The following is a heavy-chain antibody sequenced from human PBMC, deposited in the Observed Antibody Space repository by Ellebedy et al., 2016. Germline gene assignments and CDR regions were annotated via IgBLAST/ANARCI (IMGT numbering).Heavy chain of an antibody. V-gene: IGHV3-20*04. CDR3: ARGRYYYDSSGSEGMDV. D-gene: IGHD3-22*01. J-gene: IGHJ6*02. CDR2: INWNGGST. CDR1: GFTFDDYG. Sequence: GGSLRPSCAASGFTFDDYGMSWVRQAPGKGLEWVSGINWNGGSTGYADSVKGRFTISRDNAKNSLYLQMNSLRAEDTALYYCARGRYYYDSSGSEGMDVWGQGTTVTVSS.